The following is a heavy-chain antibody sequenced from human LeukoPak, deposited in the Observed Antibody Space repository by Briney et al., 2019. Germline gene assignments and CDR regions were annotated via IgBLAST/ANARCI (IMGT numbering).Heavy chain of an antibody. CDR2: IYPGDFDT. J-gene: IGHJ5*02. D-gene: IGHD6-13*01. CDR1: RYSFTNYW. V-gene: IGHV5-51*01. CDR3: ARMSSITTAGDWFDP. Sequence: GESLKISCKGSRYSFTNYWIGWVRQMPGKGLEGMGIIYPGDFDTRYSPSFQGQFTNSADKSINTAYLQCSSLKASDTAMYYCARMSSITTAGDWFDPWGQGTLVTVPS.